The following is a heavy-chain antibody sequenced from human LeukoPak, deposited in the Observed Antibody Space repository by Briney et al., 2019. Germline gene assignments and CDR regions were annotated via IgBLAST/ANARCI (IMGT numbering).Heavy chain of an antibody. CDR2: ISSSGSTI. V-gene: IGHV3-48*03. CDR3: ARAYCSSTSCYPPNY. Sequence: GGSLRLSCAASGFIVSSNHMNWVRQAPGKGLEWVSYISSSGSTIYYADSVKGRFTISRDNVKNSLYLQMNSLRAEDTAVYYCARAYCSSTSCYPPNYWGQGTLVTVSS. D-gene: IGHD2-2*01. CDR1: GFIVSSNH. J-gene: IGHJ4*02.